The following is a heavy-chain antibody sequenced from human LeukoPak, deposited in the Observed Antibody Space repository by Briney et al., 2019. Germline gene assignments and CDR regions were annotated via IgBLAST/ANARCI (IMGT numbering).Heavy chain of an antibody. CDR3: ARDFWSGYYTGDY. CDR1: GYTFTDFG. Sequence: ASVKVSCKASGYTFTDFGISWVRQAPGQGPEWMGWISAYNGDIIYGQKLQGRVTMTTDTSTSTAYMELRSLRSDDTAVYYCARDFWSGYYTGDYWGQGTLVTVSS. V-gene: IGHV1-18*01. CDR2: ISAYNGDI. D-gene: IGHD3-3*01. J-gene: IGHJ4*02.